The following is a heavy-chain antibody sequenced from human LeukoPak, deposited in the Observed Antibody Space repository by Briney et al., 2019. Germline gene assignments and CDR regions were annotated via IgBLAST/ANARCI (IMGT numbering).Heavy chain of an antibody. CDR2: INQDGSAI. D-gene: IGHD2-15*01. J-gene: IGHJ4*02. V-gene: IGHV3-7*05. Sequence: GGSLRLSCAASGFTFTSYWMSWGRQAPGKGLEWAADINQDGSAIYYVDSVKGRFTISRDNAKNTLSLEMNSLRAEDTAVYYCAKLYCSGGSCYGYHDYWGQGTLVTVSS. CDR3: AKLYCSGGSCYGYHDY. CDR1: GFTFTSYW.